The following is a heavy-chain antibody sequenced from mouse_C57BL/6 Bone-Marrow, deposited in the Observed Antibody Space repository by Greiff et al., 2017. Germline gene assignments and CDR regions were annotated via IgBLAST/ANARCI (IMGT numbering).Heavy chain of an antibody. CDR1: GFTFSSYG. CDR3: ARQAWFAY. CDR2: ISSGGSYT. Sequence: EVQRVESGGDLVKPGGSLKLSCAASGFTFSSYGMSWVRQTPDKRLEWVATISSGGSYTYYPDSVKGRFTISLDHAMHTLYLQMSSLKSEDTAMYYCARQAWFAYWGQGTLVTVSA. J-gene: IGHJ3*01. V-gene: IGHV5-6*01.